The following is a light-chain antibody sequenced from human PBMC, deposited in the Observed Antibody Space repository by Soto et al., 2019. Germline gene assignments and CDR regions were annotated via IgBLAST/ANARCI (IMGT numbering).Light chain of an antibody. CDR2: DAS. Sequence: DIQMTQSPSTLSASVGDRVTITCRASQSISSWLAWYQQKPGKAPKLLIYDASSLESGVPSRFSGSGSGTEFTLTISSLQPDDLATYYCQQYNSYPGTFGQGTKVDIK. CDR3: QQYNSYPGT. V-gene: IGKV1-5*01. J-gene: IGKJ1*01. CDR1: QSISSW.